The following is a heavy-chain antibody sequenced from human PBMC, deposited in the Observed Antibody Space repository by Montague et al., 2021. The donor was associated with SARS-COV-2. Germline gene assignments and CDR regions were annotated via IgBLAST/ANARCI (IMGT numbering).Heavy chain of an antibody. CDR3: AREPGVLDTYYYGMDV. V-gene: IGHV4-34*01. CDR1: GGSFSGDN. CDR2: INHSGST. Sequence: SETLSLTCVLYGGSFSGDNWSWIRQPPGKGLEWIGQINHSGSTNYNPSLKSRVTMTVDTSKNQFSLNLRSVTAADTAMYYCAREPGVLDTYYYGMDVWGQGTTVTVSS. J-gene: IGHJ6*02. D-gene: IGHD3/OR15-3a*01.